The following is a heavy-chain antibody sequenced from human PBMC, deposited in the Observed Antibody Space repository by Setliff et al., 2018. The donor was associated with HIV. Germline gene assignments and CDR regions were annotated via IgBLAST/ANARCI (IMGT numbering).Heavy chain of an antibody. V-gene: IGHV1-24*01. Sequence: ASVKVSCKVSGYTLTELSIHWVRQAPGKGLEWMGGFDPEYDKTFYAQKFQGRVTMSEDTSTDTAYMELTSLRSEDTAVYYCARAKATRQARPTNCFDPWGQGTLVTVSS. J-gene: IGHJ5*02. CDR3: ARAKATRQARPTNCFDP. CDR2: FDPEYDKT. CDR1: GYTLTELS. D-gene: IGHD1-1*01.